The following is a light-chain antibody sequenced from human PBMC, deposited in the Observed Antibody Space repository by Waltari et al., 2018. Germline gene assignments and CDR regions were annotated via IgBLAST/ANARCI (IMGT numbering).Light chain of an antibody. Sequence: AIRITQSPSSLSASTGDRVTITRRASQGISSYLAWYQQKPGKAPKLLIYAASTLQSGVPSRFSGSGSGTDFTLTISCLQSEDFATYYCQQYYSYPSFGQGTKLEIK. V-gene: IGKV1-8*01. CDR1: QGISSY. J-gene: IGKJ2*01. CDR2: AAS. CDR3: QQYYSYPS.